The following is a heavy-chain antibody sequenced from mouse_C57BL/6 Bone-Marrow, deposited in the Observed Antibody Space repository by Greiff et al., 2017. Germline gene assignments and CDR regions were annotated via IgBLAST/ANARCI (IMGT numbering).Heavy chain of an antibody. CDR1: GYTFTDHT. J-gene: IGHJ4*01. Sequence: VQLQQSDAELVKPGASVKISCKVSGYTFTDHTIHWMKQRPEQGLEWIGYIYPRDGSTKYNEKFKGKATLTADKSSSTAYMQLNSLTSEDSAVYFCARRSNYYGSSYGRYYYAMDYWGQGTSVTVSS. V-gene: IGHV1-78*01. CDR3: ARRSNYYGSSYGRYYYAMDY. CDR2: IYPRDGST. D-gene: IGHD1-1*01.